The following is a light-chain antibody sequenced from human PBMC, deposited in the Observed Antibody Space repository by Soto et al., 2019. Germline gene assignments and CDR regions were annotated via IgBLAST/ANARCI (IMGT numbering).Light chain of an antibody. CDR1: QSVRSNY. CDR3: QQYGSSRT. Sequence: EIVLTQSPGTLSLSPGERATLSCRASQSVRSNYLAWYQQKPGQAPRLLISGASSRATGIPDRLSGSGSGTDFTLTISRLEPEDFAVYYCQQYGSSRTFGQGTKVEVK. J-gene: IGKJ1*01. V-gene: IGKV3-20*01. CDR2: GAS.